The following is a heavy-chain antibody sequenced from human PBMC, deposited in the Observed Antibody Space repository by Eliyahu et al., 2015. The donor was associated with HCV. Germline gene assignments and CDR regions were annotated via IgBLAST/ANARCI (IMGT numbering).Heavy chain of an antibody. CDR3: ARVSYHLGTGYAFDI. Sequence: QVQLRESGPGLVKPSETLSLSCTVSGGSMTDFYWSWIRRPPGKELEWIGYISPSGSTFYKTSLQTRVTISADASKNQFSLKLASVTAADTALYYCARVSYHLGTGYAFDIWGQGTMLLVSS. CDR1: GGSMTDFY. D-gene: IGHD3/OR15-3a*01. J-gene: IGHJ3*02. V-gene: IGHV4-59*01. CDR2: ISPSGST.